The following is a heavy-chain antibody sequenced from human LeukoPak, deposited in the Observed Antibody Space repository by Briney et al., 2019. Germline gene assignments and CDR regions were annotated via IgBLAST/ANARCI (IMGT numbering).Heavy chain of an antibody. D-gene: IGHD2-15*01. CDR2: IYYSGST. V-gene: IGHV4-59*01. J-gene: IGHJ4*02. CDR1: GGSISSYY. Sequence: SETLSLTCTVSGGSISSYYWSWIRQPPGKGLEWIGYIYYSGSTNYNPSLKSRVTISVDTSKNQFSLKLSSVTAEDTAVYYCARRGPGWSYIDYWGQGTLVTVSS. CDR3: ARRGPGWSYIDY.